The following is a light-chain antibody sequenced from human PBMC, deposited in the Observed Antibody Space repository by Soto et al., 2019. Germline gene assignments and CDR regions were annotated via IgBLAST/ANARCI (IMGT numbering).Light chain of an antibody. Sequence: DIVMTQSPDSLAVSLGERATINCKSRQSVLYSSNNNNYLAWYQQKPGQPPKLLIYWASTRESGVPDRFSGSGSGTDFTLTISSLQADDVAVYYCQQYYSTPWTFGQGTKVEIK. J-gene: IGKJ1*01. CDR1: QSVLYSSNNNNY. CDR2: WAS. CDR3: QQYYSTPWT. V-gene: IGKV4-1*01.